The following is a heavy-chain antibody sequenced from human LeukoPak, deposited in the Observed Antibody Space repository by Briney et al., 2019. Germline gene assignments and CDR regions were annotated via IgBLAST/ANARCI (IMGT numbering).Heavy chain of an antibody. V-gene: IGHV4-31*03. CDR3: AIDYIETASCANGVCYTGGFDP. CDR2: IHYSGPT. D-gene: IGHD2-8*01. J-gene: IGHJ5*02. CDR1: GASVSSGDYY. Sequence: SETLSLTCTVSGASVSSGDYYWSWLRQHPGKGLEWIGYIHYSGPTYSNPSLRSRVTLSVDTSNNLLSLRLSSVTSADTAVYYFAIDYIETASCANGVCYTGGFDPWGQGTLVTVSS.